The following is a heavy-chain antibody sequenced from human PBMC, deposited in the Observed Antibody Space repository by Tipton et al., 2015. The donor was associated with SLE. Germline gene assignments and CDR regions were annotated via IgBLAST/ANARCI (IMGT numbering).Heavy chain of an antibody. CDR1: GFTFVDYA. D-gene: IGHD5-12*01. V-gene: IGHV3-9*01. Sequence: SLRLSCTSSGFTFVDYAMHWARQVPGKGLEWVAGMSWDGVSIGDADSLKGRCTISRDNAYNSLYLQMNSLRPEDTAFYYFGRQKSGQGYFDDWGQGSLVTVSS. J-gene: IGHJ4*02. CDR2: MSWDGVSI. CDR3: GRQKSGQGYFDD.